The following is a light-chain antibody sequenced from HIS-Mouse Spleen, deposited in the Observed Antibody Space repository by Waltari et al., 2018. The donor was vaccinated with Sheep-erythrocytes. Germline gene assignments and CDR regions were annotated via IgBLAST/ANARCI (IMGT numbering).Light chain of an antibody. CDR1: SSDVGGYNY. J-gene: IGLJ1*01. Sequence: QSALTQPRSVSGSPGQSVTISCTGTSSDVGGYNYVSWYQQHPGKAPKLMIYAVSNRPPWVPVCFSGSKSGNAASRTVSGLQAEDEADYYCCSYAGSYNHVFATGTKVTVL. CDR3: CSYAGSYNHV. V-gene: IGLV2-11*01. CDR2: AVS.